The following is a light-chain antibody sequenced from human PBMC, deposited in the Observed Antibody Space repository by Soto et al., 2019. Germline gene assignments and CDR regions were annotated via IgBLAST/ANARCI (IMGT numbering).Light chain of an antibody. CDR2: CAA. V-gene: IGKV3-20*01. CDR3: HQYGSSTPST. J-gene: IGKJ1*01. CDR1: QSVSNDF. Sequence: IVSTHPPSILSLSTGERPTPSCWASQSVSNDFLAWYQQKPGQAPRLLIYCAATRATDVPDRFSGSGSGADFSLSIIRLEPEDFAVYYCHQYGSSTPSTFGQGTRLDIK.